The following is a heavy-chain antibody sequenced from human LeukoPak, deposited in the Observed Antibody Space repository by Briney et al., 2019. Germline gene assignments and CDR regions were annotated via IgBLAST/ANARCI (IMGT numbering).Heavy chain of an antibody. CDR2: IYYSGST. D-gene: IGHD4-17*01. V-gene: IGHV4-39*07. CDR3: ARDSDYGDYKGLAYYYYGMDV. Sequence: SETLSLTCTVSGGSISSSSYYWGWIRQPPGKGLEWIASIYYSGSTYYNPSLKSRVTISVDTSKNQFSLKLSSVTAADTAVYYCARDSDYGDYKGLAYYYYGMDVWGQGTRSPSP. J-gene: IGHJ6*02. CDR1: GGSISSSSYY.